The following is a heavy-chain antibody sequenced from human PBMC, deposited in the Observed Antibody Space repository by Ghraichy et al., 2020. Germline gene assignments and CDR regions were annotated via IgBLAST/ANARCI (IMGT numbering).Heavy chain of an antibody. D-gene: IGHD6-19*01. V-gene: IGHV4-4*02. J-gene: IGHJ4*02. CDR3: ASSTGSYRLDC. Sequence: SETLSLTCVVSGVSITNNWWSWVRQPPGKGLEWIGEVFHNGGTNLNPSLKSRVTMSVDKSTNEFFLNLRSVTDADTAVYYCASSTGSYRLDCWGQGTLVTVSS. CDR1: GVSITNNW. CDR2: VFHNGGT.